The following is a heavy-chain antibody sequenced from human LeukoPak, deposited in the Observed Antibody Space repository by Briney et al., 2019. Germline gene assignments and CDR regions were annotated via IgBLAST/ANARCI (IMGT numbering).Heavy chain of an antibody. CDR2: IAYDGSNE. V-gene: IGHV3-30*04. D-gene: IGHD3-3*01. CDR1: GFNFNNYG. J-gene: IGHJ4*02. CDR3: ARPSGSVTIFGVVDYFDY. Sequence: GGSLRLSCVVSGFNFNNYGMNWVRQAPGKGLDWEASIAYDGSNENYAESVKGRFTISRDNSKNTLYLQLSSLTAEDTAVYYCARPSGSVTIFGVVDYFDYWGQGSLVTVSS.